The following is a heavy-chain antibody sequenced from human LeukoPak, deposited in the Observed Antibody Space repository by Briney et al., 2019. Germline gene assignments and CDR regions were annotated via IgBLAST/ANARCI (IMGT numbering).Heavy chain of an antibody. D-gene: IGHD5-12*01. CDR3: ARDHRYAFDN. V-gene: IGHV3-48*01. CDR2: IGISSGNT. CDR1: GFNFIDYS. J-gene: IGHJ4*01. Sequence: GGSLRLSCAASGFNFIDYSMNWVRQAPGKGLEWISYIGISSGNTKYADSVKGRFTISRDKARNSLYLQMNSLRVEDTDVYYCARDHRYAFDNWGHGTLVTVSS.